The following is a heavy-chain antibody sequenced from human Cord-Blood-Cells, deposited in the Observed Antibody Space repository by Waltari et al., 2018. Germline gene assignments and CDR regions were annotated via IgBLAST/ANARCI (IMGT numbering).Heavy chain of an antibody. CDR2: ISYDGSNK. D-gene: IGHD3-16*01. CDR3: AREVTYYFDY. V-gene: IGHV3-30*04. Sequence: QVQLVESGGGVVQPGRSLRLSCAASGFTFSSYAMHWVRPAPGKGLEWVAVISYDGSNKYYADSVKGRFTISRDNSKNTLYLQMSSLRAEDTAVYYCAREVTYYFDYWGQGTLVTVSS. CDR1: GFTFSSYA. J-gene: IGHJ4*02.